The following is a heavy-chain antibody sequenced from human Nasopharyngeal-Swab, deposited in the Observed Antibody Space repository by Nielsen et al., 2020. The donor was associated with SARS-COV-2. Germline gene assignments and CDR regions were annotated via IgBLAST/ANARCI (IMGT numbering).Heavy chain of an antibody. CDR1: GYTLTNHA. V-gene: IGHV1-3*01. CDR3: ARKWVSGGYFAH. Sequence: ASVKVSCKTSGYTLTNHAINWVRQAPGQGLEWMGWINAGNGDTKYSQTFQGRVTITRDTSASTAYMELSGLRSEDTAVCYCARKWVSGGYFAHWGQGSLVTVSS. CDR2: INAGNGDT. J-gene: IGHJ5*02. D-gene: IGHD3-22*01.